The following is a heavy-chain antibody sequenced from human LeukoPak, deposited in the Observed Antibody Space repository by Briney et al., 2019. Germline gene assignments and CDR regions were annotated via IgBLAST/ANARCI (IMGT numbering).Heavy chain of an antibody. CDR1: GFIFSSYD. V-gene: IGHV3-33*08. CDR2: IWHDGSNK. CDR3: ARGAPSTGYSLCDY. Sequence: GGSLRLSCAASGFIFSSYDMHWVRQAPGKGLEWVAVIWHDGSNKYYADSAKGRLTISRDNSKSTLYLQMNSLRAEDTAVYYCARGAPSTGYSLCDYWGQGTLVTVSS. J-gene: IGHJ4*02. D-gene: IGHD3-22*01.